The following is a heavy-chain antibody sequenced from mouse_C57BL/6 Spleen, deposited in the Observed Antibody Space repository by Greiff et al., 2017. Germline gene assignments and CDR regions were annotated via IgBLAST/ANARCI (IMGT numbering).Heavy chain of an antibody. J-gene: IGHJ4*01. Sequence: DVKLVESGGGLVKPGGSLKLSCAASGFTFSDYGMHWVRQAPEKGLEWVAYISSGSSTIYYADTVKGRCTISRDNAKNTLFLQMTSLRSEDTAMYYCARLYYGNYVGYAMDYWGQGTSVTVSS. CDR1: GFTFSDYG. V-gene: IGHV5-17*01. D-gene: IGHD2-1*01. CDR3: ARLYYGNYVGYAMDY. CDR2: ISSGSSTI.